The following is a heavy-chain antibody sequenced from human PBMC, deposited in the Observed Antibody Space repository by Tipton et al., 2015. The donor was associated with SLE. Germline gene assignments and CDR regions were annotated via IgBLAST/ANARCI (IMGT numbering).Heavy chain of an antibody. CDR3: ARIPWVRGSLVDAFDI. V-gene: IGHV4-61*02. D-gene: IGHD3-10*01. J-gene: IGHJ3*02. CDR1: GGSISSGSYY. CDR2: IYTSGST. Sequence: TLSLTCTVSGGSISSGSYYWSWIRQPAGKGLEWIGRIYTSGSTNYNPSLKSRVTISVDTSKNQFSLKLSSVTAADTAVYYCARIPWVRGSLVDAFDIWGQGTMVTVSS.